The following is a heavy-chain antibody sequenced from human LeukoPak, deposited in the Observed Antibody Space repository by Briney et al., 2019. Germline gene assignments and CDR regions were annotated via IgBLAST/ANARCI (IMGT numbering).Heavy chain of an antibody. V-gene: IGHV1-2*02. CDR1: GYTFTGYY. J-gene: IGHJ5*02. Sequence: GASVKVSCKASGYTFTGYYMHWVRQAPGQGLEWMGWINPNSGGTNYAQKFQGRVTMTRDTSISTAYMELSRLRSDDTAVYYCARDRGIGYCSGGSCYGATNWFDPWGQGTLVTVSS. CDR3: ARDRGIGYCSGGSCYGATNWFDP. D-gene: IGHD2-15*01. CDR2: INPNSGGT.